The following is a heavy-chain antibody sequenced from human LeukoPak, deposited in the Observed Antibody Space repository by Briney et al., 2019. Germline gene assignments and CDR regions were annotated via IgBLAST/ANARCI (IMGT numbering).Heavy chain of an antibody. V-gene: IGHV3-7*01. Sequence: GGSLRLSCAASGFTFSSYWMSWVRQAPGKGLEWVANIKQDGSEKYYVDPVKGRFTISRDNAKNSLYLQMNSLRAEDTAVYYCARDLMYTYYDFWSGYYYFDYWGQGTLVTVSS. J-gene: IGHJ4*02. CDR3: ARDLMYTYYDFWSGYYYFDY. CDR2: IKQDGSEK. D-gene: IGHD3-3*01. CDR1: GFTFSSYW.